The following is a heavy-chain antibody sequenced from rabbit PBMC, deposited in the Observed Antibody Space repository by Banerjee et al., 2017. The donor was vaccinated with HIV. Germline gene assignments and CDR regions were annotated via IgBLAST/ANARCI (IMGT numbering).Heavy chain of an antibody. V-gene: IGHV1S40*01. Sequence: QSLEESGGDLVQPEGSLTLTCKASGLDFSSTYYMCWVRQAPGKGLEWIACVYAGSSGSTYYASWAKGRFTISKTSSTTVTLQMTSLTAADTATYFCARDMATMTMVIGYYFNLWGPGTLVTVS. CDR1: GLDFSSTYY. D-gene: IGHD2-1*01. CDR2: VYAGSSGST. CDR3: ARDMATMTMVIGYYFNL. J-gene: IGHJ4*01.